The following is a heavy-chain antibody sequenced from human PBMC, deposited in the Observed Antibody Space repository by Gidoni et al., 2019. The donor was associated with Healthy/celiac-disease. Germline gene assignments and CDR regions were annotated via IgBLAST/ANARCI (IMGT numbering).Heavy chain of an antibody. D-gene: IGHD6-13*01. Sequence: QVQLVGSGPGLVKPSGTLSLTRPVAGGSISSYYWSWSRQPPWKGLEWLGYLYYRGGTNYNPSLKSRVTISVDTSKNQFALKLSSVTAADTAVYYCARGIAAAVGACDIWGQGTMVTVSS. CDR1: GGSISSYY. CDR2: LYYRGGT. CDR3: ARGIAAAVGACDI. J-gene: IGHJ3*02. V-gene: IGHV4-59*01.